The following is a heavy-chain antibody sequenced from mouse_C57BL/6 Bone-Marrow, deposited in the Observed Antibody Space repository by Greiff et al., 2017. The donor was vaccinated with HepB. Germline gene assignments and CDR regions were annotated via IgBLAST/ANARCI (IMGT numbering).Heavy chain of an antibody. V-gene: IGHV1-69*01. CDR2: IDTSDSYT. CDR3: AREGGYDALFAY. D-gene: IGHD2-2*01. J-gene: IGHJ3*01. Sequence: QVQLQQPGAELVMPGASVKLSCKASGYTFTSYWMHWVKQRPGQGLEWIGEIDTSDSYTNYNQKLKGKSTLTVDKSSSTAYMQISSLTSEDAAVYYSAREGGYDALFAYWGQGTLVTVSA. CDR1: GYTFTSYW.